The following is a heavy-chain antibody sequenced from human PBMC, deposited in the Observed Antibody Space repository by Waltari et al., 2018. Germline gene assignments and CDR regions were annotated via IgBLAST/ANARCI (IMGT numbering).Heavy chain of an antibody. CDR2: ISNDGSIT. CDR1: GFTFGNYW. Sequence: EXXLVEXGGGLVXPGGSLRLSXAASGFTFGNYWMYWVRQAPGKGLVWVSLISNDGSITXYADSVKGRFTISRDNAXNTLYLQMXXLXAXDTAVYYCASQLGVPGYWXQGTLVTVSS. D-gene: IGHD1-1*01. CDR3: ASQLGVPGY. V-gene: IGHV3-74*01. J-gene: IGHJ4*02.